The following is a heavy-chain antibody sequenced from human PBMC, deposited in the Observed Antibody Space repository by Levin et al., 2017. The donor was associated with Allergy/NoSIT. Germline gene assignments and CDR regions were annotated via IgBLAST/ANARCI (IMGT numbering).Heavy chain of an antibody. V-gene: IGHV3-30-3*01. CDR2: ISNDGSSK. CDR3: AREGSGSAFDI. CDR1: GFTFSSQA. J-gene: IGHJ3*02. D-gene: IGHD3-10*01. Sequence: GGSLRLSCAASGFTFSSQAVHWVRQAPGKGPEWVAVISNDGSSKYYADSVKGRFTTSRDISKNTLYLQMNRLRPDDTALYYCAREGSGSAFDIWGQGTMVTVSS.